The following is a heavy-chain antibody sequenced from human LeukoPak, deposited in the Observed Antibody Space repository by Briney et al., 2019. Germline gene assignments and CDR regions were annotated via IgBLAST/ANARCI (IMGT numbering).Heavy chain of an antibody. CDR3: AKSDCASDGCKLLNC. CDR2: ISYDGSNK. D-gene: IGHD5-24*01. V-gene: IGHV3-30-3*02. CDR1: GFTFSSYA. J-gene: IGHJ4*02. Sequence: GGSLRLSCAASGFTFSSYAMHWVRQAPGKGLEWVAVISYDGSNKYYADSVKGRFTISRDNSKNTLYLQMNSLRAEDTAVYYCAKSDCASDGCKLLNCWGQGTLVTVSS.